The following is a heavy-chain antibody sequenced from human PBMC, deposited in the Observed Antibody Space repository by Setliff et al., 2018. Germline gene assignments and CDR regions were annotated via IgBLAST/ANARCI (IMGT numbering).Heavy chain of an antibody. V-gene: IGHV4-39*02. J-gene: IGHJ3*02. CDR1: GGSISSSYYY. Sequence: SETLSLTCTVSGGSISSSYYYWGWIRQPPGKGLEWIGNIYNSGSTYYNPSLKSRVTMSVDTSKNHFSLKLTSVTTAETALYYCARGGSSGWYGGAFDMWGQGTKVTVSS. CDR3: ARGGSSGWYGGAFDM. D-gene: IGHD6-19*01. CDR2: IYNSGST.